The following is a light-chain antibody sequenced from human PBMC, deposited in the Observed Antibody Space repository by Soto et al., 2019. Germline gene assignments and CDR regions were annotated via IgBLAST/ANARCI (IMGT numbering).Light chain of an antibody. CDR2: GAS. CDR1: QSVSNSY. J-gene: IGKJ2*01. V-gene: IGKV3-20*01. CDR3: QQYGASVRT. Sequence: EIVLTQSPATLSLSPGERASLSCRASQSVSNSYLAWYQQKPGQAPRLLIFGASNRATGIPDRFSCSGSGTDFTLTISRLEPEDFAVYYCQQYGASVRTFGQGTKLEIK.